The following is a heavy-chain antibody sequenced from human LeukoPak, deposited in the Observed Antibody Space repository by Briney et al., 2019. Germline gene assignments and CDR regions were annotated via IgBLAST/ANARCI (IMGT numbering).Heavy chain of an antibody. V-gene: IGHV1-69-2*01. CDR2: VDPEDGET. Sequence: ATVKISCKASGYTFTDYYMHWVQQAPGKGLEWMGRVDPEDGETIYAEKFQGRVTITADTSTDTAYMELSSLRSDDTAVYYCARAGDSARWVRSWFDPWGQGTLVTVSS. CDR1: GYTFTDYY. CDR3: ARAGDSARWVRSWFDP. J-gene: IGHJ5*02. D-gene: IGHD5-24*01.